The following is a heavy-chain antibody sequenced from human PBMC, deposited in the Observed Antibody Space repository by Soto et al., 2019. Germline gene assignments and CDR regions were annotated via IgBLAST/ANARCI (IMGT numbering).Heavy chain of an antibody. CDR3: ARHVDPRRQQLTQPDYFDP. V-gene: IGHV4-39*01. CDR2: IYFTGIT. D-gene: IGHD6-13*01. CDR1: GGSIRSRSYY. Sequence: QLQLQESGPRLVKPSETLSLTCTVSGGSIRSRSYYWAWIRQPPGKGLECLGSIYFTGITYYNPSLESRVTISVDTSRDQLSLSLTSVTAADTAVYYCARHVDPRRQQLTQPDYFDPWGQAILVTVSS. J-gene: IGHJ5*02.